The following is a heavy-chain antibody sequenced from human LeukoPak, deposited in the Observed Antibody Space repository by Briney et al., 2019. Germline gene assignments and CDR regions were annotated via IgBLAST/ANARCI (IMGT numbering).Heavy chain of an antibody. CDR2: IYYSGST. Sequence: SETLSLTCTVSGGSISSYYWSWIRQPAGKGLEWIGYIYYSGSTNYNPSLKSRVTISVDTSKNQFSLKLSSVTAADTAVYYCAKLHDYGDYFDYWGQGTLVTVSS. D-gene: IGHD4-17*01. V-gene: IGHV4-59*08. J-gene: IGHJ4*02. CDR3: AKLHDYGDYFDY. CDR1: GGSISSYY.